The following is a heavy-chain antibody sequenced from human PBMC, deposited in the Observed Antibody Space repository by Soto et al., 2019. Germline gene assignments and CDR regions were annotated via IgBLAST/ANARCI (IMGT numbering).Heavy chain of an antibody. CDR2: ISGSGGST. V-gene: IGHV3-23*01. Sequence: PGGSLRLSCAASGFTFSSYAMSWVRQAPGKGLEWVSAISGSGGSTYYADSVKGRFTISRDNSKNTLYLQMNSLRAEDTAVYYCAKDRPLSPGSGWYVRYFDYWGQGTLVTVSS. CDR1: GFTFSSYA. J-gene: IGHJ4*02. CDR3: AKDRPLSPGSGWYVRYFDY. D-gene: IGHD6-19*01.